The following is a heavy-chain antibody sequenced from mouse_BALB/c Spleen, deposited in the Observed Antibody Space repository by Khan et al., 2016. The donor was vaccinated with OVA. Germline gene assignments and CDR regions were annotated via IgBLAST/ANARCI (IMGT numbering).Heavy chain of an antibody. Sequence: EVQLQESGPGLVKPSQSLSLTCTVTGYSITSDYAWNWIRQFPGNKLEWMGYISYSGRTSYNPSLKSRISITRDTSKNQFFLQLNSVTTEDTATYYCVRSVTITTVVATDFDYWRQGTTLTVSS. CDR2: ISYSGRT. J-gene: IGHJ2*01. CDR1: GYSITSDYA. CDR3: VRSVTITTVVATDFDY. D-gene: IGHD1-1*01. V-gene: IGHV3-2*02.